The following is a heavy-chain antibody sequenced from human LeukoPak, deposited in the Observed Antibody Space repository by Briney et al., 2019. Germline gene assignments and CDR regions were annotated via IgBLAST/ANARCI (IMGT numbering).Heavy chain of an antibody. CDR3: ARSAGGRYFDWLAPLYYFDY. V-gene: IGHV4-34*01. D-gene: IGHD3-9*01. J-gene: IGHJ4*02. Sequence: PSETLSLTCAVYGGSFSGYYWSWIRQPPGKGLGWIGEINHSGSTNYNPSLKSRVTISVDTSKNQFSLKLSSVTAADTAVYYCARSAGGRYFDWLAPLYYFDYWGQGTLVTVSS. CDR2: INHSGST. CDR1: GGSFSGYY.